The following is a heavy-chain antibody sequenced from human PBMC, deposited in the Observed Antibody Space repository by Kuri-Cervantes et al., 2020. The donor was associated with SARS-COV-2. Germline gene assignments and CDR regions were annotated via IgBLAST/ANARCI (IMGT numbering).Heavy chain of an antibody. CDR3: ARDSEFTRNAFEI. J-gene: IGHJ3*02. CDR2: IIPVLRVE. CDR1: GGTLSTYT. Sequence: SVKVSCKASGGTLSTYTVTWVRQAPGQGLEWMGRIIPVLRVENYAQKFQGRVTITADKSTNTAYMELTSLRSEDTAVYYCARDSEFTRNAFEIWGQGTMVTVSS. V-gene: IGHV1-69*04.